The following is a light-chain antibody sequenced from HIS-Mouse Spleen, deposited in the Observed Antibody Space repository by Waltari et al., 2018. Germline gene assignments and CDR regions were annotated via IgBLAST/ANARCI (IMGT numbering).Light chain of an antibody. CDR3: CSYAGSSTWV. Sequence: QSALTQPASVSGSPGPSITISCTGTISDVGRYNLVSWYQQHPGKAPKPMIYEGSKRPSGVSNRFSGSKSGNTASLTISGLQAEDEADYYCCSYAGSSTWVFGGGTKLTVL. CDR2: EGS. CDR1: ISDVGRYNL. J-gene: IGLJ3*02. V-gene: IGLV2-23*01.